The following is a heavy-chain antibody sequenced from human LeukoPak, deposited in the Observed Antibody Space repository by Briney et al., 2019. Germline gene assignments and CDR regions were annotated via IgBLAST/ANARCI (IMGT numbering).Heavy chain of an antibody. Sequence: PGGSLRLSCAASGFTFSNYGMNWVRQAPGKGLEWVSRISGTGGTTFYADSVKGRFTISRDNSKNTLYLQMNSLRAEDTAVYYCAKVVAAAGITWFDPWGQGTLVTVSS. CDR3: AKVVAAAGITWFDP. J-gene: IGHJ5*02. CDR2: ISGTGGTT. V-gene: IGHV3-23*01. CDR1: GFTFSNYG. D-gene: IGHD6-13*01.